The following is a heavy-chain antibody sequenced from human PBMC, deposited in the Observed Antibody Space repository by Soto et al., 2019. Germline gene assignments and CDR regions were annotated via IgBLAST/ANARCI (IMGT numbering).Heavy chain of an antibody. CDR1: GGSISSSSYY. Sequence: QLQLQESGPGLVKPSETLSLTCTVSGGSISSSSYYWGWHRQPPGKELVGIGSIYYGGSTYYKPSLKSRVTISVDTSKNQFSLKLSSVTAADTAVYYCARRTTEDGVYFEYWGQGTLVTVSS. D-gene: IGHD2-15*01. J-gene: IGHJ4*02. CDR3: ARRTTEDGVYFEY. V-gene: IGHV4-39*01. CDR2: IYYGGST.